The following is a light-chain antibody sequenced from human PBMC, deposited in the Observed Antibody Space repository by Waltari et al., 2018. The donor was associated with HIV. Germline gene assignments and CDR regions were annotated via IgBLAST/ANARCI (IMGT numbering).Light chain of an antibody. J-gene: IGLJ1*01. CDR2: DDR. Sequence: SYDLTQPPSVSVAPGQTARITCGGNNIGSKSVHWYQLRPGQAPVLVVYDDRDPPSGIPERFSGSNSGDTATLTVGWAEAGDEADYYCQVWDSNSAFFGSGTKVTVL. CDR3: QVWDSNSAF. CDR1: NIGSKS. V-gene: IGLV3-21*02.